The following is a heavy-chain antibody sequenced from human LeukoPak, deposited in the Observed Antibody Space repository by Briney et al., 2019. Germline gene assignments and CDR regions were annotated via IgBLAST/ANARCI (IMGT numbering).Heavy chain of an antibody. CDR3: ARGGYDLWSGYYHDH. J-gene: IGHJ4*02. Sequence: ASVKVSCKASGYTFTSYGISWVRQAPGQGLEWMGWISAYNGNTNYAQKLQGRVTMTTDTSTSTAYMELRSLRSDDTAVYYCARGGYDLWSGYYHDHWGQGTLVTVSS. D-gene: IGHD3-3*01. V-gene: IGHV1-18*01. CDR1: GYTFTSYG. CDR2: ISAYNGNT.